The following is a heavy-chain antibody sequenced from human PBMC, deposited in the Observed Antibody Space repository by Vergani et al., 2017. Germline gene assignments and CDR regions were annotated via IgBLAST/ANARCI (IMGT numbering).Heavy chain of an antibody. CDR3: VKARDPNCKGGSCYSYSYGLDL. J-gene: IGHJ6*02. D-gene: IGHD2-15*01. CDR2: ISGSGGNT. Sequence: EVQLLESGGNLIQPGGSLRLSCGASGFTFSSYAMTWVRLAPGKGLQWVSAISGSGGNTFYTDSVKGRFTISRDNSKDTLYLQMNSLRVEDTAIYYCVKARDPNCKGGSCYSYSYGLDLWGQGTTVTVSS. CDR1: GFTFSSYA. V-gene: IGHV3-23*01.